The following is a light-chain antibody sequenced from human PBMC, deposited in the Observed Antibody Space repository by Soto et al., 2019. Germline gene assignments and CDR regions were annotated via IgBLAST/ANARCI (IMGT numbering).Light chain of an antibody. V-gene: IGLV2-11*01. Sequence: QSVLTQPRSVSGSPGQSVTISCTGTSSDVGGYNYVSWYQQHPGKAPKLMIYDVTKRPSGVPDRFSGSKSGNTASLTISGLQAEAEADYYCCSYAGSYSWVFGGGTQLTVL. CDR3: CSYAGSYSWV. CDR1: SSDVGGYNY. CDR2: DVT. J-gene: IGLJ3*02.